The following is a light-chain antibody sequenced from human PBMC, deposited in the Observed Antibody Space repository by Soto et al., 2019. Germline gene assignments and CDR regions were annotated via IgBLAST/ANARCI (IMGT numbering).Light chain of an antibody. CDR2: DAS. J-gene: IGKJ5*01. CDR1: QDISNY. Sequence: DIPVRQSPSSVSASVGDRVTFTCQASQDISNYLNWYQQKPGRAPKLLIYDASNLEAGVPSRFRGSGSGTDFTFTISRLQPEDIATYYCQQYENLPTFGQGTRLEI. CDR3: QQYENLPT. V-gene: IGKV1-33*01.